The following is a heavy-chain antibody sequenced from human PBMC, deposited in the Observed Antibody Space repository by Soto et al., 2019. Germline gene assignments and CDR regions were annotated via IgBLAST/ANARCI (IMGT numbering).Heavy chain of an antibody. CDR1: GYSFTSYW. V-gene: IGHV5-51*01. CDR2: IYPGDSDT. Sequence: GESLKISCKGSGYSFTSYWIGWVRQMPGKGLEWMGIIYPGDSDTRYSPSFQGQVTISADKSISTAYLQWSSLKASDTAMYYCARPPMYSSGWYRGDYCGQGTLVTVSS. J-gene: IGHJ4*02. D-gene: IGHD6-19*01. CDR3: ARPPMYSSGWYRGDY.